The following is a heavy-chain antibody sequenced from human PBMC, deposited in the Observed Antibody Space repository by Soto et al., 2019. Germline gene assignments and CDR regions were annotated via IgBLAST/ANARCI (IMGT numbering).Heavy chain of an antibody. Sequence: PGESLKISCKGSGYRFTSYWIGWVRQMPGKGLEWMGIIYPADSATRYSPSFRGQVTMSADKSISTAYLQWSSLKASDTAMYYCARGDWLFDYWGQGTLVTVSS. CDR1: GYRFTSYW. V-gene: IGHV5-51*01. J-gene: IGHJ4*02. CDR3: ARGDWLFDY. CDR2: IYPADSAT. D-gene: IGHD3-9*01.